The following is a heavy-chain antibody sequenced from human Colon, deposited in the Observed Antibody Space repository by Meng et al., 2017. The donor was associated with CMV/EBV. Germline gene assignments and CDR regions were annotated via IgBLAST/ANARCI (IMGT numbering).Heavy chain of an antibody. CDR3: AKDKERAAAGRYYYYYGMDV. J-gene: IGHJ6*02. D-gene: IGHD6-13*01. V-gene: IGHV3-30*04. Sequence: GGSLRLSCAASGFTFSNFAMHWVRQAPGKGLEWVALISHDGRNQFYADSVKGRVKGRFTISRDNSKSTLYLQINSLRAEDTAVYYCAKDKERAAAGRYYYYYGMDVWGQGTTVTVSS. CDR1: GFTFSNFA. CDR2: ISHDGRNQ.